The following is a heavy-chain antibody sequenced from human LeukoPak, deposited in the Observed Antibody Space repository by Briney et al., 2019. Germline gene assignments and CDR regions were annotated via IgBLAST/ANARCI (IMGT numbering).Heavy chain of an antibody. D-gene: IGHD2-8*01. CDR3: TTDPDIVLMVYAHYYMDV. CDR2: IKSKTDGGTT. V-gene: IGHV3-15*01. J-gene: IGHJ6*03. Sequence: GGSLRLSCAASGFTFSNAWMSWVRQAPGKGLEWVGRIKSKTDGGTTDYAAPVKGRFTISRDDSKNTLYLQMNSLKTEDTAVYYCTTDPDIVLMVYAHYYMDVWGKGATVTVSS. CDR1: GFTFSNAW.